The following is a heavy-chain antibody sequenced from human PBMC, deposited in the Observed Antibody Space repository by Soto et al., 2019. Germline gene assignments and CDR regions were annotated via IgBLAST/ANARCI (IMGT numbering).Heavy chain of an antibody. CDR3: TTVFEY. Sequence: EVQLVESGGGVVQPGGSVRVSCAASGIIFSNYWMHWVRQAPGKGLVWVGRIDTDVSGTSYADSMKGRFTISRDNAKNTVYLQMNSLRAEDTAVYYGTTVFEYWGQGTLVTVSS. CDR1: GIIFSNYW. CDR2: IDTDVSGT. V-gene: IGHV3-74*01. J-gene: IGHJ4*02.